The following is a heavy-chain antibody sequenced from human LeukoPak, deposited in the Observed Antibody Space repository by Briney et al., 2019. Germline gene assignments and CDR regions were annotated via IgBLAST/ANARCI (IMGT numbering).Heavy chain of an antibody. V-gene: IGHV5-51*01. J-gene: IGHJ4*02. CDR2: IYPGDSDT. CDR3: AKGAGGSGSYYPYF. D-gene: IGHD3-10*01. CDR1: GYSFISHW. Sequence: GESLKISCKASGYSFISHWIAWVRQTPGKGLEWMGIIYPGDSDTKYSPSFQGQVTISADKTISTAYLQWSSLKASDTAMYYCAKGAGGSGSYYPYFWGQGTLVTVSS.